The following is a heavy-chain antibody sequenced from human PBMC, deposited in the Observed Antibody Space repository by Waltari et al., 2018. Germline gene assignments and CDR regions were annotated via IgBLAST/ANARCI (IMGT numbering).Heavy chain of an antibody. Sequence: QLQLQESGPRLVKPSETLHLTCPVSGDSVPSSNYYWAWIRQPPGKGLEWIGSVYYTGSTYYKASLKSRVTISVDTSKNYFSLSLTSVTATDTAIYFCARTFMVRTIRSRGWFDPWGQGTLVTVSS. CDR2: VYYTGST. CDR3: ARTFMVRTIRSRGWFDP. D-gene: IGHD3-10*01. J-gene: IGHJ5*02. CDR1: GDSVPSSNYY. V-gene: IGHV4-39*02.